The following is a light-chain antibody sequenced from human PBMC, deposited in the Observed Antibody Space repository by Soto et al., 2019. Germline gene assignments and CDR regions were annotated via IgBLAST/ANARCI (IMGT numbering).Light chain of an antibody. J-gene: IGKJ2*01. CDR2: GTS. CDR1: QSVSSSY. V-gene: IGKV3-20*01. Sequence: EIVLTQSPGTLSLSPGERATLSCRASQSVSSSYLAWYQQKPGQAPRLLIYGTSNRATGIPDRFSGSGSGTDFTLTINRLEPEDFALYYCQQYSNWPRGTFGQGTKLQIK. CDR3: QQYSNWPRGT.